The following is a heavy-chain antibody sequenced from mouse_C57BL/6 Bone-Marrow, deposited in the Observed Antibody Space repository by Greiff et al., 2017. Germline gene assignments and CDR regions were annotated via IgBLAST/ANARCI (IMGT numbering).Heavy chain of an antibody. V-gene: IGHV1-50*01. CDR2: IDPSDSYT. CDR3: ARAITTVSSR. D-gene: IGHD1-1*01. J-gene: IGHJ2*01. Sequence: QVQLKQPGAELVKPGASVKLSCKASGYTFTSYWMQWVKQRPGQGLEWIGEIDPSDSYTNYNQKFKGKATLTVDTSSSTAYMQLSSLTSEDSAVYYCARAITTVSSRWGQGTTLTVSS. CDR1: GYTFTSYW.